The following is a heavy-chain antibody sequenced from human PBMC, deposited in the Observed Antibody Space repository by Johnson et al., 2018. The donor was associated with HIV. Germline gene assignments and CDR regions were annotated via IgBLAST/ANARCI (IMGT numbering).Heavy chain of an antibody. CDR2: IRYDGSNK. J-gene: IGHJ3*02. CDR1: GFTFSSYG. CDR3: AKGIRERKGAGAFDI. V-gene: IGHV3-30*02. Sequence: QVQLVESGGGLVQPGGSLRLSCAASGFTFSSYGMHWVRQAPGKGLEWVAFIRYDGSNKYYADSVKGRFTISRDNSKNTLYLQMNSLRAEDTAVYYCAKGIRERKGAGAFDIWGQGTMVTVSS. D-gene: IGHD3-16*01.